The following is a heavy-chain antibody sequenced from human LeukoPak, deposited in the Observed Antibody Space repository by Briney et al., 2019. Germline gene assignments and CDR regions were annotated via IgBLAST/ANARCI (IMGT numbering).Heavy chain of an antibody. CDR3: ARDLLSPLRFLEWSPKTFDY. Sequence: GGSLRLSCAASGFTFSSYWMSWVRQAPGKGLEWVANIKQDGSEKYYVDSVKGRFTISRDNTKSSLYLQMNSLRAEDTAVYYCARDLLSPLRFLEWSPKTFDYWGQGTLVTVSS. J-gene: IGHJ4*02. CDR2: IKQDGSEK. D-gene: IGHD3-3*01. CDR1: GFTFSSYW. V-gene: IGHV3-7*01.